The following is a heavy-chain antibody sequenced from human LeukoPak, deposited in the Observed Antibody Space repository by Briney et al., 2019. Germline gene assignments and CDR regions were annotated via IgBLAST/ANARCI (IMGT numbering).Heavy chain of an antibody. V-gene: IGHV3-48*03. CDR2: ISSSGSTI. CDR3: AKNGDRGAYCSGGSCYPYYYYYIDV. J-gene: IGHJ6*03. CDR1: GFTFSSYE. Sequence: GGSLRLSCAASGFTFSSYEMNWVRQAPGKGLEWVSYISSSGSTIYYADSVKGRFTISRDNAKNSLYLQMNSLRAEDTAIYYCAKNGDRGAYCSGGSCYPYYYYYIDVWGKGTTVTISS. D-gene: IGHD2-15*01.